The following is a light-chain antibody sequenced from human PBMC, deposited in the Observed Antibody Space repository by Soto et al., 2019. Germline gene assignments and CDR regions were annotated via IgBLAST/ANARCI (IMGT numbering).Light chain of an antibody. V-gene: IGKV1-39*01. CDR1: QGIRND. J-gene: IGKJ2*01. Sequence: IQMTQSPSSLSASVGDRVTITCRASQGIRNDLGWYQQKPGKAPNLLIYVASNLQTGVPSRFSGSGSGTDFSLTISSLQHEDVATYYCQQSYSAPYTFGQGTTLEIK. CDR3: QQSYSAPYT. CDR2: VAS.